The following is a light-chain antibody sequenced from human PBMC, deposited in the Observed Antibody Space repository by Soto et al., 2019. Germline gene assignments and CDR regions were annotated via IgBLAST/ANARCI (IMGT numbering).Light chain of an antibody. Sequence: SVAISCAGTSSDVGRYNRVAWYQQPPGTAPKLMIYDVSDRPSGVPDRFSGSKSGNTASLTISGLQAEDEADYYCSSYTSSSTYVFGTGTKVTVL. CDR2: DVS. V-gene: IGLV2-18*02. CDR3: SSYTSSSTYV. J-gene: IGLJ1*01. CDR1: SSDVGRYNR.